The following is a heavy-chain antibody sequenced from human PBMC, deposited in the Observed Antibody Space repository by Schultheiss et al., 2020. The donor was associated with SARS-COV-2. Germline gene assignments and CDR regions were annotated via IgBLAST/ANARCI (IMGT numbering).Heavy chain of an antibody. Sequence: GGSLRLSCAASGFTFSSYGMHWVRQAPGKGLEWVAVIYSGGSTYYADSVKGRFTISRDNSKNTLYLQMNSLRAEDTAVYYCARDRGSSGYHSWGQGTLVTVSS. CDR1: GFTFSSYG. J-gene: IGHJ4*02. CDR3: ARDRGSSGYHS. CDR2: IYSGGST. V-gene: IGHV3-NL1*01. D-gene: IGHD3-22*01.